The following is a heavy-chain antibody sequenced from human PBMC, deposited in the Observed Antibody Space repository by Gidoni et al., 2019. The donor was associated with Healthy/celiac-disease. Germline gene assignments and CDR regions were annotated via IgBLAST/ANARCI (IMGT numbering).Heavy chain of an antibody. CDR2: VNPNRSNK. V-gene: IGHV1-8*01. D-gene: IGHD6-13*01. CDR1: GYTFTSYV. CDR3: ARVRIADYYYGMDV. Sequence: QVQLVHSGSEAKKPGASVKVSCKAAGYTFTSYVINQVRQATGQGLEWMGWVNPNRSNKGYAQKFQGRVTMNRNTSISTAYMELSSLRSEETAVYYCARVRIADYYYGMDVWGQGTTVTVSS. J-gene: IGHJ6*02.